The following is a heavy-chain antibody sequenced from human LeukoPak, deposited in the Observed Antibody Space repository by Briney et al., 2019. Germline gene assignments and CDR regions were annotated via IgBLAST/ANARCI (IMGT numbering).Heavy chain of an antibody. J-gene: IGHJ4*02. CDR1: GFTFDDYA. Sequence: TGGSLRLSCAASGFTFDDYAMHWVRQAPGEGLEWVSGISWNSGSIGYADSVKGRFTISRDNAKNSLYLQMNSLRAEDTALYYCAKDTGSYYDSSGTLDYWGQGTLVTVSS. D-gene: IGHD3-22*01. CDR2: ISWNSGSI. CDR3: AKDTGSYYDSSGTLDY. V-gene: IGHV3-9*01.